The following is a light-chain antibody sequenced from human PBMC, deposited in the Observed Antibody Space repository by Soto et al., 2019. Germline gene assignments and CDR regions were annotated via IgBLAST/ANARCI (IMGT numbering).Light chain of an antibody. CDR1: QGLTSW. CDR2: AAS. V-gene: IGKV1-12*01. Sequence: DVQMTQSPSSVSAAVGDRVTITCRASQGLTSWLAWYQQKPGKAPKLLIYAASSLQSGVPTRFSGSGSGTDFTLTISSLPPEDFATYYCQQTSSFPLTCGGGTKVEIK. J-gene: IGKJ4*01. CDR3: QQTSSFPLT.